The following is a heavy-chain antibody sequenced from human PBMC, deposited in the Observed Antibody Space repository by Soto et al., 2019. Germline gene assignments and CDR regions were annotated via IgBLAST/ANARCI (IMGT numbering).Heavy chain of an antibody. V-gene: IGHV4-30-2*01. D-gene: IGHD2-15*01. CDR2: IFHSGST. CDR1: GGSISSGCYS. J-gene: IGHJ2*01. Sequence: QLQLQESGSGLVKPSQTLSLTCAVSGGSISSGCYSWSWLRQPPGKGLEWIGYIFHSGSTYYNPSLKCRVSISVDGTKNLFSLELSFVPAADTSVYYCAREGGSVSPDLYLNVWGRGTMVTVSS. CDR3: AREGGSVSPDLYLNV.